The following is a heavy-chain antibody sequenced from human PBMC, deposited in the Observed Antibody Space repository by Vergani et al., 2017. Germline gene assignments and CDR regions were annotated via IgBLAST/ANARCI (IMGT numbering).Heavy chain of an antibody. CDR3: AREGSTSNYYYYYMDV. J-gene: IGHJ6*03. D-gene: IGHD2-2*01. Sequence: QVQLQESGPGLVKPSETLSLTCTVSGGSVSSGSYYWSWIRQPAGKGLEWIGYIYYSGSTNYNPSLKSRVTISVDTSKNQFSLKLSSVTAADTAVYYCAREGSTSNYYYYYMDVWGKGTTVTVSS. V-gene: IGHV4-61*10. CDR1: GGSVSSGSYY. CDR2: IYYSGST.